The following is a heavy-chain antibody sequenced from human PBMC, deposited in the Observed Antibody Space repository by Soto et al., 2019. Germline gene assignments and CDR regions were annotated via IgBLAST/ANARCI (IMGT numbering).Heavy chain of an antibody. CDR2: IKSDGSST. CDR3: ARGNNGMDV. Sequence: EVQLVESGGGLVQPGGSLRLSCAASGFTFSNYRMHWVRQAPGKGLVWVSRIKSDGSSTNYADSVKGRFTSSRDNAKNTLYLQLNSLRVEDTAVYYCARGNNGMDVWGQGTTVTVSS. V-gene: IGHV3-74*01. CDR1: GFTFSNYR. J-gene: IGHJ6*02.